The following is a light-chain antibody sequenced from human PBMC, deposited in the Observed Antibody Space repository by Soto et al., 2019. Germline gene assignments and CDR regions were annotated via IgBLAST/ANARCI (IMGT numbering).Light chain of an antibody. Sequence: EIVLTQSPGTLSLSPGERATLSCRASQSVSSSYLAWYQQKPGQAPRLLIYGASSRATGIPDRFSGSGSGTDFTLTISILEPEDFAVYYCQQYGSSHTITFGQGTHWRL. J-gene: IGKJ5*01. V-gene: IGKV3-20*01. CDR1: QSVSSSY. CDR2: GAS. CDR3: QQYGSSHTIT.